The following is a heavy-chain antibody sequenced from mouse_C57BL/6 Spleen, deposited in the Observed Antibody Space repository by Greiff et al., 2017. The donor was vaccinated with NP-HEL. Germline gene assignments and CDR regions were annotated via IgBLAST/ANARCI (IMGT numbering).Heavy chain of an antibody. V-gene: IGHV1-15*01. Sequence: QVQLQQSGAELVRPGASVTLSCKASGYTFTDYEMHWVKQTPVHGLEWIGAIDPETGGTAYNQKFKGKAILTADKSSSTAYMELRSLTSEDSAVYYCARSYYSNSRYFDVWGTGTTVTVSS. J-gene: IGHJ1*03. CDR3: ARSYYSNSRYFDV. CDR2: IDPETGGT. D-gene: IGHD2-5*01. CDR1: GYTFTDYE.